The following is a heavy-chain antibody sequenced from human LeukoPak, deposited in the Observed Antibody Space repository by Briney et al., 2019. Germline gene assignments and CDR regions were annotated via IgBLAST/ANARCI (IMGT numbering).Heavy chain of an antibody. Sequence: GSSVKFSCKASGGTFSSYAISWVRQAPGQGLEWLDGIIPIFGTANYAQKFQGRVTITADESTSTAYMELSSLRSEDTAVYYCARELGYCSGGSCYHNWFDPWGQGTLVTVSS. CDR1: GGTFSSYA. D-gene: IGHD2-15*01. CDR2: IIPIFGTA. V-gene: IGHV1-69*13. CDR3: ARELGYCSGGSCYHNWFDP. J-gene: IGHJ5*02.